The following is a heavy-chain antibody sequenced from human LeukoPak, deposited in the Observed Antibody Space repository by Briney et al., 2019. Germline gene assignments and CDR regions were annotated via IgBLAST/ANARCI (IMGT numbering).Heavy chain of an antibody. CDR1: GFTFSSYT. D-gene: IGHD3-10*01. CDR3: AKEHYYGSGSYFDY. Sequence: PGGSLRLSCAASGFTFSSYTMSWVRQAPGKGLQWVSAISASGGGTEYADSVKGRFTISRDNSKNMVYLQMNSLRAEDTAVYYCAKEHYYGSGSYFDYWGQGTLVTVSS. CDR2: ISASGGGT. J-gene: IGHJ4*02. V-gene: IGHV3-23*01.